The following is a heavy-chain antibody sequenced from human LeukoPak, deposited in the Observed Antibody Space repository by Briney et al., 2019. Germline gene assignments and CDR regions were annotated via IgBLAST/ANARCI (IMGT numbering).Heavy chain of an antibody. Sequence: GGSLRLSCAAPGFTFSGSAMHWVRQASGKGLEWVGRIRSKANSYATAYAASVKGRFTISRDDSKNTAYLQMNSLKTEDTAVYYCTLLRGSGFDFLSDYWGQGTLVTVSS. V-gene: IGHV3-73*01. CDR2: IRSKANSYAT. J-gene: IGHJ4*02. CDR1: GFTFSGSA. CDR3: TLLRGSGFDFLSDY. D-gene: IGHD2/OR15-2a*01.